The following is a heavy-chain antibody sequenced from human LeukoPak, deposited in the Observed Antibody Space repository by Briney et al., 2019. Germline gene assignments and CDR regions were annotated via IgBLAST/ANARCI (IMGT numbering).Heavy chain of an antibody. D-gene: IGHD6-13*01. J-gene: IGHJ4*02. V-gene: IGHV3-11*01. Sequence: GGSLRLSCAASGFTFSDYYMSWIRQAPGKGLEWVSYISSGSTIYYADSVKGRFTISRDNAKNSLYLQMNSLRAEDTAVYYCARDLIAAAGKGFDYWGQGTLVTVSS. CDR1: GFTFSDYY. CDR2: ISSGSTI. CDR3: ARDLIAAAGKGFDY.